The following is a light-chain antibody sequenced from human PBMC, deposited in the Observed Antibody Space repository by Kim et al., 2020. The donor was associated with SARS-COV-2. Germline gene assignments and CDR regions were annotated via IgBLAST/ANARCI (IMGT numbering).Light chain of an antibody. J-gene: IGKJ5*01. CDR3: QQRSNWPIT. CDR2: AAS. Sequence: DVQMTQSPSSVSASQGDRVTITCRASQGIATWLAWYQQIPGKAPRLLIYAASAVPSGVPSRFSGRGSGTDFTLTISSLEPEDFGVYYCQQRSNWPITFGQGTRLEIK. CDR1: QGIATW. V-gene: IGKV1-12*01.